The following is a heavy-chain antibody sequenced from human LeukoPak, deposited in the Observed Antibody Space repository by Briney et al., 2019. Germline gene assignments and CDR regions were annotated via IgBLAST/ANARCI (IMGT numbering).Heavy chain of an antibody. Sequence: PSETLSLTCAVYGGSFSGYYWSGIRQPPGKGLEWIGEINHSGSTNYNPSLKSRVTISVDTSKNQFSLKLSSVTAADTAVYYCAREKVAAGSDYWGQGTLVTVSS. CDR2: INHSGST. CDR3: AREKVAAGSDY. D-gene: IGHD6-13*01. V-gene: IGHV4-34*01. J-gene: IGHJ4*02. CDR1: GGSFSGYY.